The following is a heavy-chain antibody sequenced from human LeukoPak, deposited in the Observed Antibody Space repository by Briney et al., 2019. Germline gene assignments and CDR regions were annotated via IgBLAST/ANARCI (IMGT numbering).Heavy chain of an antibody. Sequence: SETLSLTCTASGGSISSYYWSWIRQPAGKGLEWIGRIYTSGSTNYNPSLKSRVTMSVDTSKNQFSLKLSSVTAADTAVYYCARVLDYYDSSGSPAFDIWGQGTMVTVSS. V-gene: IGHV4-4*07. D-gene: IGHD3-22*01. J-gene: IGHJ3*02. CDR1: GGSISSYY. CDR2: IYTSGST. CDR3: ARVLDYYDSSGSPAFDI.